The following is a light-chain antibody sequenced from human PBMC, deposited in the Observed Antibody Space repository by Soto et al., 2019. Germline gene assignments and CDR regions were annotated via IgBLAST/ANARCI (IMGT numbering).Light chain of an antibody. V-gene: IGLV1-40*01. J-gene: IGLJ1*01. CDR3: SSYTSSSTS. Sequence: QSVLTQPPSVSGAPGQTITISCTGSSSNIGADFGVHWYQQLPGAAPKLVIFVNTNRPSGVPDRFSGSKSGNTASLTISGLQAEDEADYYCSSYTSSSTSFGTGTKVTVL. CDR2: VNT. CDR1: SSNIGADFG.